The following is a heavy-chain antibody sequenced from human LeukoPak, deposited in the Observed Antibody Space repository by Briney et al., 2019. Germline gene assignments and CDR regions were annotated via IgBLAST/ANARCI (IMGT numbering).Heavy chain of an antibody. CDR3: ARDALYPTVTTNGGLGY. CDR2: ISHDGSNK. J-gene: IGHJ4*02. D-gene: IGHD4-17*01. V-gene: IGHV3-33*01. CDR1: GVTFSGYD. Sequence: PGRTLRLSCAASGVTFSGYDLHWVRRAPGKGLEWVAEISHDGSNKYYADSVKGRFTISRDNSKNTLYLQMNSLRAEDTAVYYCARDALYPTVTTNGGLGYWGQGTLVTVSS.